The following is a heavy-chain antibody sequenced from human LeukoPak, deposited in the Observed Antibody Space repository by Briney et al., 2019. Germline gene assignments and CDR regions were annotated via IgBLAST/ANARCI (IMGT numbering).Heavy chain of an antibody. J-gene: IGHJ6*02. CDR1: GGSISSGGYY. D-gene: IGHD3-10*01. Sequence: SQTLSLTCTVSGGSISSGGYYWSWIRQHPGKGLEWIVYIYYSGSTYYNPSLKSRVTISVDTSKNQFSLKLSSVTAADTAVYYCARNPYYGSGSYRENYYYYYGMDVWGQGTTVTVSS. CDR2: IYYSGST. CDR3: ARNPYYGSGSYRENYYYYYGMDV. V-gene: IGHV4-31*03.